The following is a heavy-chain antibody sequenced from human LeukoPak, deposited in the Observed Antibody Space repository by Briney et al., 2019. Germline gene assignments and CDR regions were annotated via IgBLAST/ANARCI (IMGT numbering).Heavy chain of an antibody. CDR3: AKDSCYDILTGYEDY. CDR1: GFTFSSYA. CDR2: ISGSGGST. D-gene: IGHD3-9*01. J-gene: IGHJ4*02. V-gene: IGHV3-23*01. Sequence: GGSLRLSCAASGFTFSSYAMSWVRQAPGKGLEWVSAISGSGGSTYYADSVKGRFTISRDNSKNTLYLQMNSLRAEDTAVYYCAKDSCYDILTGYEDYWGQGTLVTVSS.